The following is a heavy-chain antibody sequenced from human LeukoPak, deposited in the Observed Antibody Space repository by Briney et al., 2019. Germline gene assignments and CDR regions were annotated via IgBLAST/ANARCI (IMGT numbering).Heavy chain of an antibody. V-gene: IGHV1-8*01. CDR2: MNPNSGKT. CDR3: AREIAAAGTNWFDP. CDR1: GYTFTSYD. J-gene: IGHJ5*02. D-gene: IGHD6-13*01. Sequence: ASVKVSCKASGYTFTSYDINWVRQATGQGLEWRGWMNPNSGKTGYAQKFQGRVTMTRNTSISTAYMELSSLRSEDTAVYYCAREIAAAGTNWFDPWGQGTLVTVS.